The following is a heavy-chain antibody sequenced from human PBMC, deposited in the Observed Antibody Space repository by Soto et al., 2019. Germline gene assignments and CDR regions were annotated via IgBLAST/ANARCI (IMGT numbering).Heavy chain of an antibody. Sequence: QLQLQESGPGLVKPSETLSLTCTVSGGSISSRSYYWGWIRQPPGQGLEWIGSTSYSGRTYYNPSLKSLVTISVDTSRTQFSLKPTSVTAADTAIYYCARLAMTTVTNNWFDPWGQGTQVTVSS. J-gene: IGHJ5*02. CDR2: TSYSGRT. V-gene: IGHV4-39*01. CDR3: ARLAMTTVTNNWFDP. CDR1: GGSISSRSYY. D-gene: IGHD4-4*01.